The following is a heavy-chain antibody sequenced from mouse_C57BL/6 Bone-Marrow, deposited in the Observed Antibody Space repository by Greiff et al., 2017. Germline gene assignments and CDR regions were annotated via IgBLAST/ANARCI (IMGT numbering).Heavy chain of an antibody. J-gene: IGHJ4*01. Sequence: VQRVESGPGLVKPSQSLSLTCSVTGYSITSGYYWNWIRQFPGNKLEWMGYISYDGSNNYNPSLKNRSSITRDTSKNQFFLKLNSVTTEDTATYYCARGWLLHYAMDYWGQGTSVTVSS. V-gene: IGHV3-6*01. CDR2: ISYDGSN. D-gene: IGHD2-3*01. CDR3: ARGWLLHYAMDY. CDR1: GYSITSGYY.